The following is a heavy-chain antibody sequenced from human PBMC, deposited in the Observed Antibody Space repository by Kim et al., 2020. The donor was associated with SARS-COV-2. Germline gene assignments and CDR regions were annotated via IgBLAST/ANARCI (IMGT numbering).Heavy chain of an antibody. CDR1: GGSISSYY. CDR2: IYYSGST. V-gene: IGHV4-59*01. Sequence: SETLSLTCTVSGGSISSYYWSWIRQPPGKGLEWIGYIYYSGSTNYNPSLKSRVTISVDTSKNQFSLKLSSVTAADTAVYYCARDGKRYSSGWSDAFDIWGQGTMVTVSS. J-gene: IGHJ3*02. D-gene: IGHD6-19*01. CDR3: ARDGKRYSSGWSDAFDI.